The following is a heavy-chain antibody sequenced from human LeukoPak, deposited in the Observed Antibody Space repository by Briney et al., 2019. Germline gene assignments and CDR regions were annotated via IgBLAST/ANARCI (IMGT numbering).Heavy chain of an antibody. CDR2: IIAGNGNP. CDR3: ARDSGTEEGWFDP. J-gene: IGHJ5*02. V-gene: IGHV1-3*01. Sequence: ASVTVSCKASGYTFTKYTIHWVRQAPGQRLQWMGWIIAGNGNPRYSQNFQGRVTFTRDTSATTAYMELSSLKFEDTAVYYCARDSGTEEGWFDPWGQGTLVTVSS. CDR1: GYTFTKYT.